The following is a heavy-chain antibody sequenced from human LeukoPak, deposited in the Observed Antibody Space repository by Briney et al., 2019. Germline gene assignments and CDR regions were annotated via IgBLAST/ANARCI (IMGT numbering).Heavy chain of an antibody. CDR3: ARDVWDY. J-gene: IGHJ4*02. V-gene: IGHV3-30*04. Sequence: GGSLRLSCAASGFTFSSYAMRWVRQAPGKGLEWVAVISYDGSNKYYADSVKGRFTISRDNSKNTLYLQMNSLRAEDTAVYYCARDVWDYWGQGTLVTVSS. CDR1: GFTFSSYA. D-gene: IGHD2-21*01. CDR2: ISYDGSNK.